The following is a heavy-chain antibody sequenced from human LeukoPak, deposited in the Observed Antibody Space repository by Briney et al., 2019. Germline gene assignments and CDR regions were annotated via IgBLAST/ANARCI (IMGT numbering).Heavy chain of an antibody. CDR2: ISGGNGNT. D-gene: IGHD3-9*01. CDR1: GFPFSSYA. V-gene: IGHV3-23*01. J-gene: IGHJ4*02. Sequence: GGSLRLSCAASGFPFSSYAMSWVRQSPGKGLEWVSAISGGNGNTYYAYYTDSVRGRFTISRDSSKNTLYLQMNSLRAEDTAVYYCAKFYDILTGYFDYWGQGTLVTVSS. CDR3: AKFYDILTGYFDY.